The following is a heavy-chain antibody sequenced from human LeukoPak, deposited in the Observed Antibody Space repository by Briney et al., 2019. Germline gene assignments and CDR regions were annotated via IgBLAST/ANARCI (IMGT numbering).Heavy chain of an antibody. Sequence: SETLSLTCAVHGGSLSGYNWSWIRQPPGKGLEWIGEINHSGSTNYNPSLKSRVTISVDTSKNQFSLRLSSVTAADTAVYYCARPYYYDTSAYYYYFHYWGQGTLVTVSS. CDR1: GGSLSGYN. CDR2: INHSGST. V-gene: IGHV4-34*01. J-gene: IGHJ4*02. CDR3: ARPYYYDTSAYYYYFHY. D-gene: IGHD3-22*01.